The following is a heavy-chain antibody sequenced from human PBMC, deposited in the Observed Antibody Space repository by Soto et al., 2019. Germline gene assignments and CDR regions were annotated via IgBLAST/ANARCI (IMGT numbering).Heavy chain of an antibody. V-gene: IGHV3-48*01. CDR2: ISSRSSTI. CDR1: GFTFSSYS. CDR3: ARPSYEGVGSYSRDS. D-gene: IGHD3-10*01. Sequence: EVQLVESGGGLVQPGGSLSLSCAASGFTFSSYSMNWVRPAPGKGLEWVSYISSRSSTILYADSVKGRFTISRDNAQKSVSLHMTSLRSDDTAVYYCARPSYEGVGSYSRDSWGQGTLVTVSS. J-gene: IGHJ4*02.